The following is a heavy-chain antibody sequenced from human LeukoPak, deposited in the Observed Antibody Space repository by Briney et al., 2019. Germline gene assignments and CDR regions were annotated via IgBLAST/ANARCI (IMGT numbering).Heavy chain of an antibody. CDR2: VSAYNGNT. CDR3: ARQRSPDTYYYYMDV. CDR1: GYTFTSYG. D-gene: IGHD1-1*01. J-gene: IGHJ6*03. V-gene: IGHV1-18*01. Sequence: ASVKVSCTASGYTFTSYGISWVRQAPGQGLEWMGWVSAYNGNTNYAQKLQGRVTMTTDTSTSTAYMELRSLRSDDTAVYYCARQRSPDTYYYYMDVWGKGTTVTVSS.